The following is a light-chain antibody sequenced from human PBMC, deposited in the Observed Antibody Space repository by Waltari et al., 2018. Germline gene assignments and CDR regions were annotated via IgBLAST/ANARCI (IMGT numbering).Light chain of an antibody. CDR1: QSVSSSY. CDR3: QQYGTSSYT. J-gene: IGKJ2*01. CDR2: GAS. V-gene: IGKV3-20*01. Sequence: EFVLTQSPGTLSLSPGERATLSCRASQSVSSSYFAWYQQKPGQATRLLIYGASSRSTGIPDRFSGSGSGTDFTLTISRLEPEDFAVYYCQQYGTSSYTFGQGTKLEI.